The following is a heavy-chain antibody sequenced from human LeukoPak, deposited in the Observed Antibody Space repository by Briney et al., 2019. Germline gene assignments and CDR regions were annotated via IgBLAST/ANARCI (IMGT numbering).Heavy chain of an antibody. V-gene: IGHV4-59*01. CDR1: GASIVNDY. CDR2: VHHSGRT. D-gene: IGHD4/OR15-4a*01. J-gene: IGHJ1*01. Sequence: SETLSLTCNVAGASIVNDYWSWIRQAPGKGLEWIGYVHHSGRTNSNPSLGSRVTMSVDTSTSQLSLNLTSVTTADTAVYFCARDLRAKYWGQGTLVFVSS. CDR3: ARDLRAKY.